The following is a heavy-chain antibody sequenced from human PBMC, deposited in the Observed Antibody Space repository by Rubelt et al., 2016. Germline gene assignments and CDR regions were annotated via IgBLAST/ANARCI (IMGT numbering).Heavy chain of an antibody. CDR2: IFSNDET. CDR3: ARISVAAAGQPFDY. D-gene: IGHD6-13*01. Sequence: GKALEWLAHIFSNDETSYSTSLKSRLTISKDTSKSQVVLTMTNMDPVDTATYYCARISVAAAGQPFDYWGQETLVTVSS. V-gene: IGHV2-26*01. J-gene: IGHJ4*02.